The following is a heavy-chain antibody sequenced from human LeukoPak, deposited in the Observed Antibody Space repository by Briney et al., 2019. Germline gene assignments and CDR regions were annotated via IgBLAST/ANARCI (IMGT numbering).Heavy chain of an antibody. CDR2: IYYSGST. CDR1: GGSISGYY. Sequence: SETLSLTCTVSGGSISGYYWSWIRQSPGKGLVWMGYIYYSGSTNYNPSLKSRVTISLDMSKNQFFLQLSSVTAADTALYYCARHFTYYYDTSGYPRDAFDIWGKGTMVTVSS. D-gene: IGHD3-22*01. V-gene: IGHV4-59*08. J-gene: IGHJ3*02. CDR3: ARHFTYYYDTSGYPRDAFDI.